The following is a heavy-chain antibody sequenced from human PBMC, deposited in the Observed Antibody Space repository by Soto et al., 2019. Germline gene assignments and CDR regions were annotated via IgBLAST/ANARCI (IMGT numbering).Heavy chain of an antibody. CDR2: IYPGDSDT. CDR3: ARQTIAVAGTSTYYGMDF. V-gene: IGHV5-51*01. CDR1: GYSFTSYW. Sequence: PGESLKISCKGSGYSFTSYWIGWVRQMPGKGLEWMGIIYPGDSDTRYSPSFQGQVTISADKSISTAYLQWSSLKASDTAMYYCARQTIAVAGTSTYYGMDFWGQGTTVTVSS. D-gene: IGHD6-19*01. J-gene: IGHJ6*02.